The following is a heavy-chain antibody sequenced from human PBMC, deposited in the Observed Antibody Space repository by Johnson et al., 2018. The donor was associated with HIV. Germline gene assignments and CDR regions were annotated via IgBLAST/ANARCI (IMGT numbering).Heavy chain of an antibody. J-gene: IGHJ3*02. V-gene: IGHV3-66*01. CDR3: ARDPFPRFYAFDI. CDR1: GFSVSYNY. Sequence: VQLVESGGGLVQPGGSLRLSCAVSGFSVSYNYMSWVRQAPGKGLEWVSVISSGGVTYYIDPVKGRFTISRDSSKNTVYLQMNSLRAEDTAVYYCARDPFPRFYAFDIWGQGTMVTVST. CDR2: ISSGGVT.